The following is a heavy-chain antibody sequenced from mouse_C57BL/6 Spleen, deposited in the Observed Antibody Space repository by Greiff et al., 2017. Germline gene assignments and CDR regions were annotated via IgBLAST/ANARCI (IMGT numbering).Heavy chain of an antibody. CDR2: ISSGGSYT. CDR1: GFTFSSYG. CDR3: SSGDY. Sequence: EVQLQQSGGDLVKPGGSLKLSCAASGFTFSSYGMSWVRQTPDKRLEWVATISSGGSYTYYPDSVKGRFTISRDNAKNTLYLQMSSLKSEDTAMYYCSSGDYWGQGTTLTVSS. V-gene: IGHV5-6*01. J-gene: IGHJ2*01. D-gene: IGHD1-1*01.